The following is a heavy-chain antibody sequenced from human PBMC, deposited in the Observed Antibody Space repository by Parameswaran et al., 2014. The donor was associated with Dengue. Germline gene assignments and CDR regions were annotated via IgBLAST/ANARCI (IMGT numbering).Heavy chain of an antibody. CDR3: AKPFKGSYYDYIWGSSNDY. Sequence: VRQAPGKGLEWVSAISGSGGSTYYADSVKGRFTISRDNSKNTLYLQMNSLRAEDTAVYYCAKPFKGSYYDYIWGSSNDYWGQGTLVTVSS. CDR2: ISGSGGST. V-gene: IGHV3-23*01. J-gene: IGHJ4*02. D-gene: IGHD3-16*01.